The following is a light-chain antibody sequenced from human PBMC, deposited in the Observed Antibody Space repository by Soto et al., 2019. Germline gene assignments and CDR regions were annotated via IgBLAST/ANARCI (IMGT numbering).Light chain of an antibody. CDR3: QSYDSSLSALYV. Sequence: QSALTQPASVSGSPGQSITISCTGTSSDVGGYNYVSWYQQHPGKAPKLMIYEVSKRPSGVPDRFSGSKSGNTASLTVSGLQVEDEADYYCQSYDSSLSALYVFGTGTKVTVL. CDR1: SSDVGGYNY. CDR2: EVS. J-gene: IGLJ1*01. V-gene: IGLV2-8*01.